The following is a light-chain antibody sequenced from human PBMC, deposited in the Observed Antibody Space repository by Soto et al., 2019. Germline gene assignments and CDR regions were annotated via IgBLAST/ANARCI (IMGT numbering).Light chain of an antibody. Sequence: QSVLTQSPSVSAAPGQTVTISCSGGSSNIGNHYVYWYQQRPGTAPRVVIYDNNKRPSGVPDRFSGSKSGTSAPLVITGIQTGDEADYYCATWDRSLSAVVFGGGTKLTVL. CDR2: DNN. V-gene: IGLV1-51*01. CDR3: ATWDRSLSAVV. CDR1: SSNIGNHY. J-gene: IGLJ3*02.